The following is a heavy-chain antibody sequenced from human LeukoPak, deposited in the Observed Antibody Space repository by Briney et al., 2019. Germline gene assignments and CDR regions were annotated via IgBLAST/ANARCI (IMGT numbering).Heavy chain of an antibody. Sequence: GGSLRLSCAASGFTFSSYWMSWVRQAPGKGLEWVASIKQDGSEKYYVDSVKGRFTISRDNAKNSLYLQMNSLRAEDTAVYYCARDGQWLELYYFDYWGQGTLVTVSS. V-gene: IGHV3-7*01. D-gene: IGHD6-19*01. CDR1: GFTFSSYW. J-gene: IGHJ4*02. CDR2: IKQDGSEK. CDR3: ARDGQWLELYYFDY.